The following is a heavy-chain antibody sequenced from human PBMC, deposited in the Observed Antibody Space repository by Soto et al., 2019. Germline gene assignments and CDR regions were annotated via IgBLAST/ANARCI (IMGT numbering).Heavy chain of an antibody. D-gene: IGHD2-8*01. J-gene: IGHJ3*02. Sequence: DLECVSLISWASGSTYDADSAKCRFTITRHNSKNSLYLQMNRLRTEDTALYYCAKVSSDYAIPHAFDIWGQGTMVTV. V-gene: IGHV3-43*01. CDR2: ISWASGST. CDR3: AKVSSDYAIPHAFDI.